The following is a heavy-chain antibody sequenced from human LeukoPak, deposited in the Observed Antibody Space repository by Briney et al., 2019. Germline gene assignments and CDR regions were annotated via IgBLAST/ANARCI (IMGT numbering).Heavy chain of an antibody. CDR3: ARGRVVTVHRPFDY. V-gene: IGHV4-34*01. J-gene: IGHJ4*02. Sequence: SETLSLTCAVYGGSFSGYYWSWIRQPPGKGLEWIGEINHSGSTNYNPSLKSRVTISVDTSKNQFSLKLSSVTAADTAVYYCARGRVVTVHRPFDYWGQGTLVTASS. CDR1: GGSFSGYY. CDR2: INHSGST. D-gene: IGHD2-21*02.